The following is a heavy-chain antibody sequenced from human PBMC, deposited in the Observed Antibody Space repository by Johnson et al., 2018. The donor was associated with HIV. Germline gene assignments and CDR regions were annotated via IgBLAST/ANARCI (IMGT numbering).Heavy chain of an antibody. D-gene: IGHD3-22*01. CDR3: AKDQGAGEVTMRVVVTPPARAFDV. CDR2: ISGDGSSS. J-gene: IGHJ3*01. V-gene: IGHV3-74*01. CDR1: GFTISTFW. Sequence: VQLVESGGGVVQPGGSLRLSCEVSGFTISTFWMHWVRQVPGKGLMWVSRISGDGSSSSYADSVKGRFTISRDNAKNSLYLQMNSLSAEDTALYYCAKDQGAGEVTMRVVVTPPARAFDVWGQGTMVTVSS.